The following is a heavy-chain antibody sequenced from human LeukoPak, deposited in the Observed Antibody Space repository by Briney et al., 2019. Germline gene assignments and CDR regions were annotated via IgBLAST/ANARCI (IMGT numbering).Heavy chain of an antibody. D-gene: IGHD5-18*01. Sequence: GGSLRLSCAASGFTFSTYGMHWVRQAPGKGLEWVSALSGSGISTYYADSVKGRFTISRDNSNNTLFLQMNSLRAEDTAVYYCALDRGYSSGTRAWGQGALVIVSS. CDR3: ALDRGYSSGTRA. CDR2: LSGSGIST. J-gene: IGHJ5*02. CDR1: GFTFSTYG. V-gene: IGHV3-23*01.